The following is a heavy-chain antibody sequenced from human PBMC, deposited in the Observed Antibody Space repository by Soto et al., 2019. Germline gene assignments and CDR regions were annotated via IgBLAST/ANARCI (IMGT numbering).Heavy chain of an antibody. V-gene: IGHV3-23*01. CDR1: GLTFSSYA. CDR2: ISGSGGST. D-gene: IGHD6-19*01. CDR3: AKGWYSSGWYLQH. J-gene: IGHJ1*01. Sequence: GGSLRLSCAASGLTFSSYAMSWVRQAPGKGLEWVSAISGSGGSTYYADAVKGLFTISRDNSKNTLYLQMNSLRSEDTAVYYCAKGWYSSGWYLQHWGQGTLVTVSS.